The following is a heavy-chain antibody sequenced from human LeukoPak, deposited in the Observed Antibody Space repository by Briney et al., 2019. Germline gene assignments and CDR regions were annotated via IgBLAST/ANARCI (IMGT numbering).Heavy chain of an antibody. CDR3: ARDRITMVRGVITHDAFDI. CDR1: GFTVSSNY. J-gene: IGHJ3*02. CDR2: IYSGGST. V-gene: IGHV3-66*01. Sequence: PGGSLRLSCAASGFTVSSNYMTWVRQAPGKGLERVSVIYSGGSTYYADSVKGRFTISRDNSKHTLYLKMNRLRAEDTAVYYCARDRITMVRGVITHDAFDIWGQGTMVTVSS. D-gene: IGHD3-10*01.